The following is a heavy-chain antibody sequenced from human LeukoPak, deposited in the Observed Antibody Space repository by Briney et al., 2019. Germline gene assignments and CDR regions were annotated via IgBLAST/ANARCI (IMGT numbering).Heavy chain of an antibody. D-gene: IGHD4-17*01. V-gene: IGHV3-21*01. CDR1: GFTFGSYS. CDR2: ITSGSRYT. CDR3: ARVVSGDYLYYYYGMDV. J-gene: IGHJ6*02. Sequence: GGSLRLSCAASGFTFGSYSMNWVRQAPGKGLEWVSSITSGSRYTYYGDSVKGRFTISRDDASNSLYLQMDSLRAEDTAIYYCARVVSGDYLYYYYGMDVWGQGTTVTVSS.